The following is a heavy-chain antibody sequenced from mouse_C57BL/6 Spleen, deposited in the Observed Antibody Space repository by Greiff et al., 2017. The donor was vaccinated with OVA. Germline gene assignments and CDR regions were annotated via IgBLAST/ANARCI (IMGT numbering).Heavy chain of an antibody. V-gene: IGHV5-4*01. CDR3: AIVYYGSSFLWYFDV. CDR2: ISDGGSYT. Sequence: EVQLVESGGGLVKPGGSLKLSCAASGFTFSSYAMSWVRQTPEKRLEWVATISDGGSYTYYPDNVKGRFTISRDNAKNNLYLQMSHLKSEDTAMCYCAIVYYGSSFLWYFDVWGTGTTVTVSS. D-gene: IGHD1-1*01. J-gene: IGHJ1*03. CDR1: GFTFSSYA.